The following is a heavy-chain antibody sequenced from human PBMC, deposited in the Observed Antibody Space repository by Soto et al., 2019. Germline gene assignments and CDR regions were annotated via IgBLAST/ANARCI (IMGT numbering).Heavy chain of an antibody. V-gene: IGHV3-33*01. CDR1: GFTFSSYG. CDR3: ARDGPPIQFTYGMDV. CDR2: IWYDGSNK. Sequence: GGSLRLSCAASGFTFSSYGMHWVRQAPGKGLEWVAVIWYDGSNKYYADSVKGRFTISRDNSKNTLYLQMNSLRAEDTAVYYCARDGPPIQFTYGMDVWGQGTTVTVSS. J-gene: IGHJ6*02.